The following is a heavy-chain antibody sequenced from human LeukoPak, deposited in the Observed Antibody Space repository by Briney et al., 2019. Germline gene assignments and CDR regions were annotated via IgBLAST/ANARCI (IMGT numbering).Heavy chain of an antibody. CDR3: AKDLHFGVDNYYYYGMDV. CDR1: GFTFDDYA. D-gene: IGHD3-3*01. V-gene: IGHV3-9*01. CDR2: ISWNSGSI. Sequence: PGRSLRLSCAASGFTFDDYAMHWVRQAPGKGLEWVSGISWNSGSIGYADSVKGRFTISGDNAKNSLYLQMNSLRAEDTALYYCAKDLHFGVDNYYYYGMDVWGQGTTVTVSS. J-gene: IGHJ6*02.